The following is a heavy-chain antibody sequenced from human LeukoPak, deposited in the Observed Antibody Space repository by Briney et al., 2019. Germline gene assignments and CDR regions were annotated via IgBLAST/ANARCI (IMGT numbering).Heavy chain of an antibody. Sequence: SETLSLTCTVSGGSISSYYWSWIRQPPGKGLEWIGYIHYSGSTNYNPSLKSRVTISVDTSKNQFSLKLSSVTAADTAVYYCARLVWWPAAMDGWYFDLWGRGTLVTVSS. CDR2: IHYSGST. D-gene: IGHD2-2*01. V-gene: IGHV4-59*01. CDR1: GGSISSYY. J-gene: IGHJ2*01. CDR3: ARLVWWPAAMDGWYFDL.